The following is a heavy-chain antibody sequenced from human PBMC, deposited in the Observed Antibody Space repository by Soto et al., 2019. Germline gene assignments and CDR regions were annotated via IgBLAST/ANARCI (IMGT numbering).Heavy chain of an antibody. CDR1: GVTFSSET. D-gene: IGHD2-15*01. CDR3: ASEDCRNTNCLKGFDY. J-gene: IGHJ4*02. CDR2: IIPLFGTA. Sequence: QVQLVQSGADVKKPGSSVKVSCQASGVTFSSETLGWVRQAPGQGLEWVGGIIPLFGTASYAQKFQGRVTITADESTSTVYMELNRLTSDDTAVYYCASEDCRNTNCLKGFDYWGQGTLVTVSS. V-gene: IGHV1-69*01.